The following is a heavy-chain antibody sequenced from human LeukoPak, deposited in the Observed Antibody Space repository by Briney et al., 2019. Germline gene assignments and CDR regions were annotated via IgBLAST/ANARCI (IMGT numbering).Heavy chain of an antibody. J-gene: IGHJ4*02. CDR2: MTSGGSYK. V-gene: IGHV3-21*04. D-gene: IGHD6-6*01. Sequence: GGSLRLSCAASEFNFKTYGMSWVRQAPGKGLEWDSSMTSGGSYKYYADSVKGRFTISRDNSKNTLYLQMNSLRAEDTAVYYCARDPQARHSSSSVWGQGTLVTVSS. CDR1: EFNFKTYG. CDR3: ARDPQARHSSSSV.